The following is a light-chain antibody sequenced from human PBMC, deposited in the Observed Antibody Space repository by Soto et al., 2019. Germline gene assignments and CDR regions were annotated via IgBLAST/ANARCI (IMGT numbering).Light chain of an antibody. Sequence: EIVMMQSPATLSVSPGERATLSCRASQSVSSNLAWYQQKPGQAPRLLIFDASTRATGIPAGFSGSGSGTEFTLTISGLQSDDSAVYFCQQYNDWPPLFTFGPGTKVHIK. CDR3: QQYNDWPPLFT. CDR2: DAS. J-gene: IGKJ3*01. CDR1: QSVSSN. V-gene: IGKV3-15*01.